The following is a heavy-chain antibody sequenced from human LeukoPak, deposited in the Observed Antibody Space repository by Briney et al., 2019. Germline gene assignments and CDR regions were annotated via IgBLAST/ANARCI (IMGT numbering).Heavy chain of an antibody. V-gene: IGHV3-23*01. Sequence: GGSLRLSCAASGFTFSSYAMSWVRQAPGKGLEWVSAISGSGGSTYYADSVKGRFTISRDNSKNSLYLQMNSLRAEDTAVYYCAKDHIGGYCSSTSCTNWFDPWGQGTLVTVSS. CDR2: ISGSGGST. D-gene: IGHD2-2*01. J-gene: IGHJ5*02. CDR3: AKDHIGGYCSSTSCTNWFDP. CDR1: GFTFSSYA.